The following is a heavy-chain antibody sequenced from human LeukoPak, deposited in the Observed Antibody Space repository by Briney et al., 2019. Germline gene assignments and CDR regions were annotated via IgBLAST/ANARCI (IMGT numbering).Heavy chain of an antibody. Sequence: GASVKVSCKASGYTFTSYYIHWVRQAPGQGLEWMGIINPSGGSTSYAQKFQDRVTMTRDTSISTAYMELSRLRSDDTAVYYCARTLGGDFDYWGQGTLVTVSS. CDR2: INPSGGST. D-gene: IGHD3-16*01. CDR1: GYTFTSYY. V-gene: IGHV1-46*01. CDR3: ARTLGGDFDY. J-gene: IGHJ4*02.